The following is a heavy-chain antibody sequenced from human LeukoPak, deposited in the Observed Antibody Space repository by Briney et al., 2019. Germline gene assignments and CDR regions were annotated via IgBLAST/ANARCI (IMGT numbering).Heavy chain of an antibody. V-gene: IGHV1-69*13. D-gene: IGHD2-2*01. J-gene: IGHJ3*02. CDR2: IIPPFGTG. CDR3: AKHDSSTSRRRRTTIGAFDI. CDR1: GGTFRGYA. Sequence: SVKVSCKTSGGTFRGYAISWVRQAPGQGPEWMGGIIPPFGTGKYAQTFQGRVTITADESTLTVYMELNSLTSDDTAVYYCAKHDSSTSRRRRTTIGAFDIWGQGTMVTVSS.